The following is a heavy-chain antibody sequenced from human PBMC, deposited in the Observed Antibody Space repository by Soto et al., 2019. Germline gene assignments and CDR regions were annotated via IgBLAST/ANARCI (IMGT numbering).Heavy chain of an antibody. Sequence: SETLSLTCTVSGGSISSGGYYWSWIRQHPGKGLEWIGYIYYSGSTYYNPSLKSRVTMSVDTSKNQFSLRLSSVSAADTAVYYCARGVATSSRSSLVYWGQGIVVTVSS. J-gene: IGHJ4*02. CDR1: GGSISSGGYY. D-gene: IGHD6-6*01. CDR2: IYYSGST. V-gene: IGHV4-31*03. CDR3: ARGVATSSRSSLVY.